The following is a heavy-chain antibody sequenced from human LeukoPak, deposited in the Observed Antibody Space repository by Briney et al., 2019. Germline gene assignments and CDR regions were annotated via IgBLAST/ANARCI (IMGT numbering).Heavy chain of an antibody. CDR1: GGSFSGYY. J-gene: IGHJ4*02. CDR3: ASSRGFWSGLHDY. CDR2: INHSGST. V-gene: IGHV4-34*01. D-gene: IGHD3-3*01. Sequence: PSETLSLTCAVYGGSFSGYYLSWIRQPPGKGLEWIGEINHSGSTNYNPSLKSRVTISVDTSKNQFSLKLSSVTAADTAVYYCASSRGFWSGLHDYWGQGTLVTVSS.